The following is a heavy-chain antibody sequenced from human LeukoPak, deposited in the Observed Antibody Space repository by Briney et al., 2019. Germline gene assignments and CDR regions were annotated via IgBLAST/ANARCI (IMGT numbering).Heavy chain of an antibody. D-gene: IGHD5-24*01. CDR3: ARGGDGYNPLDY. V-gene: IGHV4-4*07. J-gene: IGHJ4*02. CDR2: IYTSGST. Sequence: ASETLSLTCTVSGGSISSYYWSWIRQPAGKGLEWIGRIYTSGSTNYNPSLKSRVTISVDTSKNQFSLNLSSVTAADTAVYYCARGGDGYNPLDYWGQGTLVTVSS. CDR1: GGSISSYY.